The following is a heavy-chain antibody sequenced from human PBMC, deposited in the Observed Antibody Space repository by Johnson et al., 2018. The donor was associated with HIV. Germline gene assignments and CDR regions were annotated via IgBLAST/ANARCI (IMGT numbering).Heavy chain of an antibody. CDR3: AKVRYDSSGYWDREHDAFDI. J-gene: IGHJ3*02. D-gene: IGHD3-22*01. CDR2: ISWNSGSI. Sequence: VQLVESGGGLVQPGRSLRLSCAASGFTFDDYAMHWVRQAPGKGLEWVSCISWNSGSIGYADSVKGRFTISRANAKNSQYLQMNSLRAEDTALYYCAKVRYDSSGYWDREHDAFDIWGQGTMVTVSS. V-gene: IGHV3-9*01. CDR1: GFTFDDYA.